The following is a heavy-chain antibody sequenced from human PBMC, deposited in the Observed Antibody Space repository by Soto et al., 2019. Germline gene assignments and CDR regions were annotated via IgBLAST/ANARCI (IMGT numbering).Heavy chain of an antibody. Sequence: QVQLVESGEGVVQPGRSLILSCAASGFTFSSYAMHWVRQAPGKGLEWGAVISYDGSNKYYADSVKGRFTISRDNSKNALYLQMNSLRAEDTAVYYCARDPLWGTAMVLWYCDLWGRGTLVTVSS. CDR3: ARDPLWGTAMVLWYCDL. J-gene: IGHJ2*01. D-gene: IGHD5-18*01. V-gene: IGHV3-30-3*01. CDR2: ISYDGSNK. CDR1: GFTFSSYA.